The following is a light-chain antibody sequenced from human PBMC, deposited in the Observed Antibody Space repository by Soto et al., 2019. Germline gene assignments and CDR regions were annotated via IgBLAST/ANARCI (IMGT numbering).Light chain of an antibody. CDR2: GVI. CDR3: CSYAGSTAL. V-gene: IGLV2-23*02. J-gene: IGLJ2*01. Sequence: QSALTQPASVSGSPGQSITISCTGTSSDVGNYNLVSWYQQVPGKVPKLIIYGVIQRPSGVSNRFSGSKSGNTASLTISGLQPEDEGDYYCCSYAGSTALFGGGTKLTVL. CDR1: SSDVGNYNL.